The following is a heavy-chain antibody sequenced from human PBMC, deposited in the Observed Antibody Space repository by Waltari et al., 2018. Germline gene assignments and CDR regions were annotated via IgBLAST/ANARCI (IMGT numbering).Heavy chain of an antibody. Sequence: EVQLVESGGGSVQPGGSLRLSCAASGMTVSNYWMNWGRKAPGRGVDGVANIKQDGMEKNYVDSVEGRFSIARENAQNSLYLQMNSLRAEDTAIYYCVTGLTTVTAKDYFDHWGQGALVTVS. V-gene: IGHV3-7*01. D-gene: IGHD4-17*01. CDR3: VTGLTTVTAKDYFDH. J-gene: IGHJ4*02. CDR2: IKQDGMEK. CDR1: GMTVSNYW.